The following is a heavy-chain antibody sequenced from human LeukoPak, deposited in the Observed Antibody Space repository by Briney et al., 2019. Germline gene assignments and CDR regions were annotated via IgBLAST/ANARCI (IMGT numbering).Heavy chain of an antibody. Sequence: SETLSLTCTVSGYAISSGYYWGWIRQTPGKGLEWIGYIYYSGSTNYNPSLKSRVTISVDTSKNQFSLKLSSVTAADTAVYYCARGGCSGGSCYLDYWGQGTLVTVSS. CDR1: GYAISSGYY. J-gene: IGHJ4*02. D-gene: IGHD2-15*01. CDR3: ARGGCSGGSCYLDY. V-gene: IGHV4-61*01. CDR2: IYYSGST.